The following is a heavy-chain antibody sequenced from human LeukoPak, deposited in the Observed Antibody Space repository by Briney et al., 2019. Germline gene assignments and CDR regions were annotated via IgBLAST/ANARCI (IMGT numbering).Heavy chain of an antibody. CDR2: IYISGST. CDR3: ARDSLGSSWPPTQYFDY. Sequence: SETLSLTCTVSGGSISSYYWSWIRQPAGKGLEWIGRIYISGSTNYNPSLKSRVTMSVDTSKNQFSLKLSSVTAADTAVYYCARDSLGSSWPPTQYFDYWGQGTLVTVSS. V-gene: IGHV4-4*07. D-gene: IGHD6-13*01. CDR1: GGSISSYY. J-gene: IGHJ4*02.